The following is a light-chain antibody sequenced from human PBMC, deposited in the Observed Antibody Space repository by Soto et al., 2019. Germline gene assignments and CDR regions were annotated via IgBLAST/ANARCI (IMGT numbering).Light chain of an antibody. CDR3: QQYNSYSEA. Sequence: IRTASSLSESVGEGENVPCRASQGIRHDLGWYQQKPGQAPKLLIYTTSTLQSGVPSRFSGSGSGTEFTLTISTLRPDDFATYYCQQYNSYSEAFGQGTKV. CDR1: QGIRHD. J-gene: IGKJ1*01. CDR2: TTS. V-gene: IGKV1-17*01.